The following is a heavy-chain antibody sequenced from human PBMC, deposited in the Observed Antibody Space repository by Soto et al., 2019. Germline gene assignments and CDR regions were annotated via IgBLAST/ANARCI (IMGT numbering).Heavy chain of an antibody. V-gene: IGHV4-39*01. CDR2: IYYGGST. CDR1: GGSVSSSSDY. CDR3: GRRDLIPNYYFDS. D-gene: IGHD2-2*02. Sequence: PSESLSLTCTFSGGSVSSSSDYWGWIRQPPGKGLEWIGSIYYGGSTYYNPSLRSRVTISVDTSKNQFSLKLSSVTAADTAVYYCGRRDLIPNYYFDSWGQGTLVTVSS. J-gene: IGHJ4*02.